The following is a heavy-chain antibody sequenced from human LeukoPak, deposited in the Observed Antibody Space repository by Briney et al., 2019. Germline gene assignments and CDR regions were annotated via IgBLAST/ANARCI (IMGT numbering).Heavy chain of an antibody. Sequence: GGSLRLSCAASGFTFSSYSMNWVRQAPGKGLEWVSSISSSSSYIYYADSVKGRFTISRDNAKNSLYLQMNSLRAEDTAVYYCARALSGYDENWFDPWGQGTLVTVSS. CDR2: ISSSSSYI. CDR1: GFTFSSYS. V-gene: IGHV3-21*01. J-gene: IGHJ5*02. D-gene: IGHD5-12*01. CDR3: ARALSGYDENWFDP.